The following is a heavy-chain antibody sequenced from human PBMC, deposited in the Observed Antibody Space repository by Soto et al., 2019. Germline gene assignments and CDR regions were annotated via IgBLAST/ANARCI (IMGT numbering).Heavy chain of an antibody. Sequence: GESLKISCKGSGYSFTSYWIGWVRHMPGKGLEWMGIIYPGDSDTRYSPSFQGQVSISADKSISTAYLQWSSLKASDTAMYYCASTYSSSWSVDAFDIWGQGTMVTVSS. CDR2: IYPGDSDT. V-gene: IGHV5-51*01. CDR3: ASTYSSSWSVDAFDI. J-gene: IGHJ3*02. CDR1: GYSFTSYW. D-gene: IGHD6-13*01.